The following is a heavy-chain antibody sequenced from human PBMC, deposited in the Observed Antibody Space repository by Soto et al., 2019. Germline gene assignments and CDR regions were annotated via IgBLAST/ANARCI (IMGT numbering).Heavy chain of an antibody. V-gene: IGHV3-21*01. J-gene: IGHJ4*02. D-gene: IGHD2-2*01. CDR2: ISSRSSYI. Sequence: EVQLVESGGGLVKPGGSLRLSCAASGFTFSSYSMNWVRQAPGKGLEWVSSISSRSSYIYYADSVKGRFTISRDNAKNSLYLQMTSLRAEDTAVYYCARGRRYCSSTSCYFDYWGQGTLVTVSS. CDR3: ARGRRYCSSTSCYFDY. CDR1: GFTFSSYS.